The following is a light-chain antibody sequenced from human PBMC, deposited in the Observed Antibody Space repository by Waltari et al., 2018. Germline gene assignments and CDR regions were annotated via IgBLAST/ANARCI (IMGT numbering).Light chain of an antibody. CDR2: GAS. CDR1: QSVSSN. CDR3: QQYNLWPPYT. Sequence: EIVMTQSPATLSVSQGERATLTCRASQSVSSNLDWYQQKPGQAPRLLIYGASTRATGIPARFSGSGSGTEFTLTISSLQSEDFAVYYCQQYNLWPPYTFGQGTKLEIK. J-gene: IGKJ2*01. V-gene: IGKV3-15*01.